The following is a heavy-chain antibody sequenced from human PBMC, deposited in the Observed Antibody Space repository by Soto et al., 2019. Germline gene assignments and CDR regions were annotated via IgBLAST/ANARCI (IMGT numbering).Heavy chain of an antibody. Sequence: EVQLLESGGGLVQPGGSLRLSCAASGFTFSSYAMSWVRQAPGKGLEWVSAISGSGGSTYYADSVKGRFTISRDNSKNTLYLQMNSLKAEDTAVYYCAKSSYYYYYGMDVWGQGTTVTVSS. CDR3: AKSSYYYYYGMDV. J-gene: IGHJ6*02. CDR1: GFTFSSYA. CDR2: ISGSGGST. V-gene: IGHV3-23*01.